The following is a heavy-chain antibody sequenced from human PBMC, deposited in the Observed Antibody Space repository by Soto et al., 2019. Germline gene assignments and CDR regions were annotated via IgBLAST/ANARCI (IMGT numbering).Heavy chain of an antibody. CDR1: GYTFTGYY. CDR2: INPNSGGT. CDR3: ARVVSGWYDY. D-gene: IGHD6-19*01. V-gene: IGHV1-2*02. J-gene: IGHJ4*02. Sequence: ASVKVSCKASGYTFTGYYMHWVRQAPGQGLEWMGWINPNSGGTNYAQKFQGRVTMTRDTSTSTVYMELSSLRFEDTAVYYCARVVSGWYDYWGQGTLVTVSS.